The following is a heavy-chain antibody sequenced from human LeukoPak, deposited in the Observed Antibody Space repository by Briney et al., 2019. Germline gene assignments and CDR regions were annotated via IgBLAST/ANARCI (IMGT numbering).Heavy chain of an antibody. CDR1: GYTFTGYY. CDR3: AREREYSSIHYGMDV. Sequence: GASVKVSCKASGYTFTGYYMHWVRQAPGQGLEGMGWINPNSGGTNYAQKFQGRVTMTRDTSISTPYMELSRLRSDDTAVYYCAREREYSSIHYGMDVWGQGTTVTVS. V-gene: IGHV1-2*02. D-gene: IGHD6-6*01. CDR2: INPNSGGT. J-gene: IGHJ6*02.